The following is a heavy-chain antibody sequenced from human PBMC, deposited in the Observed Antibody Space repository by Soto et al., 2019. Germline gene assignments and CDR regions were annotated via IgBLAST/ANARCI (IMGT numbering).Heavy chain of an antibody. CDR1: GDSMTSSDW. Sequence: QVQLQESGPGLVKPSGTLSLTCAVSGDSMTSSDWWSWVRQAPGKGLEWIGEIHYSGDINYDPSLRSRVTISVDRSKIQFSLNLSSVTAADTAVYFCVCNGYYSLEYWGQGTLVIVSP. J-gene: IGHJ4*02. V-gene: IGHV4-4*02. D-gene: IGHD3-22*01. CDR3: VCNGYYSLEY. CDR2: IHYSGDI.